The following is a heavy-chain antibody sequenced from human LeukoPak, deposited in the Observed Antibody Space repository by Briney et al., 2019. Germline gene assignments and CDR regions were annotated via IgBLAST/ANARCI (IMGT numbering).Heavy chain of an antibody. CDR1: GFTFSSYA. CDR3: AKEQSQTGSSGFFDS. V-gene: IGHV3-23*01. CDR2: ISGTGGST. J-gene: IGHJ4*02. D-gene: IGHD6-19*01. Sequence: GRSLRLSCAASGFTFSSYAMSWVPQAPQKGLEWGSAISGTGGSTYYADSVKGRFTISRDNSKNTLYLQMNSLRAEDTAVYYCAKEQSQTGSSGFFDSWGQGTLVTVSS.